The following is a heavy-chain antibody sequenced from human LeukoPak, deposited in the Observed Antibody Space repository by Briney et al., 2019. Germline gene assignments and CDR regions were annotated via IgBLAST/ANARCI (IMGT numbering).Heavy chain of an antibody. CDR3: AKDLPYGDYGFDY. Sequence: PGGSLRLSCAASGFTFSSYGMHWVRQAPGKGLEWVAVISYDGSNKYYADSVKGRFTISRDNSKNTLYLQMNSLRAEDTAVYYCAKDLPYGDYGFDYWGQGTLVTVSS. CDR2: ISYDGSNK. V-gene: IGHV3-30*18. CDR1: GFTFSSYG. J-gene: IGHJ4*02. D-gene: IGHD4-17*01.